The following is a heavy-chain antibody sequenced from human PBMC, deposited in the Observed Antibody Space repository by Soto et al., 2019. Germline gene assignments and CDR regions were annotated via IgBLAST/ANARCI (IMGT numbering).Heavy chain of an antibody. CDR2: INHSGST. Sequence: QVQLQQWGAGLLKPSETLSLTCAVYGGSFSGYYWSWIRQPPVKGLEWIGEINHSGSTNYNPSIKSRVTISVDASKNLFSLKLSSVTAAFTAVYYCARGGAVAGPFDYWGQGTQVTVSS. J-gene: IGHJ4*02. CDR3: ARGGAVAGPFDY. CDR1: GGSFSGYY. V-gene: IGHV4-34*01. D-gene: IGHD6-19*01.